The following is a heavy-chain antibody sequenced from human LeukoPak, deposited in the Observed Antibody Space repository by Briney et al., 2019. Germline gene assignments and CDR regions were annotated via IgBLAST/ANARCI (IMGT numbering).Heavy chain of an antibody. D-gene: IGHD4-17*01. CDR3: ARRYGDYADAFNYYYYMDV. CDR2: IYYSGST. CDR1: GGSISSSSYY. V-gene: IGHV4-39*07. Sequence: PSETLSLTCTVSGGSISSSSYYWGWIRQPPGKGLEWIGSIYYSGSTYYNPSLKSRVTISVDTSKNQFSLKLSSVTAADTAAYYCARRYGDYADAFNYYYYMDVWGKGTTVTISS. J-gene: IGHJ6*03.